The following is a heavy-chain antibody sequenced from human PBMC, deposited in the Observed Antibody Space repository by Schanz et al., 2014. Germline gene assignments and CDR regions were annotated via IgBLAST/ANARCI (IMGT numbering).Heavy chain of an antibody. D-gene: IGHD3-22*01. V-gene: IGHV3-23*01. CDR3: AKDPSHGDYDYYFDY. CDR1: GFTFSSYA. CDR2: ISGRSSHI. J-gene: IGHJ4*02. Sequence: EVQLLESGGGLVQPGGSLRLSCAASGFTFSSYAMSWVRQAPGKGLEWVSSISGRSSHIYYADSVKGRFSISRDNSKNTLYLQMNSLRAEDTAVYYCAKDPSHGDYDYYFDYWGQGTLVTVSS.